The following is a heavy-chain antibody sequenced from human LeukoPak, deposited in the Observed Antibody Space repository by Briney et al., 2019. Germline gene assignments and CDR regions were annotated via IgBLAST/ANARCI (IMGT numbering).Heavy chain of an antibody. J-gene: IGHJ4*02. CDR3: AKTQMATKPGPSDY. CDR2: ISGSGGST. CDR1: GFTVSSNY. V-gene: IGHV3-23*01. D-gene: IGHD5-24*01. Sequence: KPGGSLRLSCAASGFTVSSNYMSWVRQAPGKGLEWVSAISGSGGSTYYADSVKGRFTISRDNSKNTLYLQMNSLRAEDTAVYYCAKTQMATKPGPSDYWGQGTLVTVSS.